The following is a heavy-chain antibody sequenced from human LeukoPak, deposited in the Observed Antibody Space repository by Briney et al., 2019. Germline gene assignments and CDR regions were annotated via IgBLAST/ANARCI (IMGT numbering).Heavy chain of an antibody. Sequence: ASVKVSCKASGYTFTGYYMHRVRQAPGQGLEWMGRINPNSGGTNYAQKFQGRVTMTRDTSISTAYMELSRLRSDDTAVYYCAREGRAKMATISLRRYFDYWGQGTLVTVSS. CDR2: INPNSGGT. CDR1: GYTFTGYY. CDR3: AREGRAKMATISLRRYFDY. J-gene: IGHJ4*02. V-gene: IGHV1-2*06. D-gene: IGHD5-24*01.